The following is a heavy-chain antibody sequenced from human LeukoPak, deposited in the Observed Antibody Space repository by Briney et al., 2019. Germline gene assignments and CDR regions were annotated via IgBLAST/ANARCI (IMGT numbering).Heavy chain of an antibody. CDR2: VSGGGGTT. Sequence: GGSLRLSCAASGFTFSDYAMAWVRQAPGKGLAWVSAVSGGGGTTYYTDPVKGRFTISRDNSKNTLYLQMNSLRAEDTAVYYCARDRSGMDVWGQGTTVTVSS. CDR1: GFTFSDYA. CDR3: ARDRSGMDV. V-gene: IGHV3-23*01. J-gene: IGHJ6*02.